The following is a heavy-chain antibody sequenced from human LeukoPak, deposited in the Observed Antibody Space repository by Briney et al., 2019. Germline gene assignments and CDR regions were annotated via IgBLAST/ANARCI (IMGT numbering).Heavy chain of an antibody. J-gene: IGHJ4*02. V-gene: IGHV3-23*01. Sequence: GGSLRLSCAASGFTFSSYAMSWVRQAPGKGLEWVSAISGRGGSTYYADSVKGRFTISRDNSKNTLYLQMNSLRAEDTAVYYCAKDRAMVRGVTYFDYWGQGTLVTVSS. CDR3: AKDRAMVRGVTYFDY. CDR1: GFTFSSYA. CDR2: ISGRGGST. D-gene: IGHD3-10*01.